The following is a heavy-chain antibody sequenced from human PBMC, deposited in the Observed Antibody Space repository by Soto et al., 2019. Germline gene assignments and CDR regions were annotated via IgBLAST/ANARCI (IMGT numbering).Heavy chain of an antibody. CDR1: GFTFGDYA. J-gene: IGHJ6*02. Sequence: HPGGSLRLSCTASGFTFGDYAMSWFRQAPGKGLEWVGFIRSKAYGGTTEYAASVKGRFTISRDDSKSIAYLQMNSLKTEDTAVYYCTRVKWYCSGGSCYSPVYYEGSDVWGQGTTVTVSS. V-gene: IGHV3-49*03. D-gene: IGHD2-15*01. CDR3: TRVKWYCSGGSCYSPVYYEGSDV. CDR2: IRSKAYGGTT.